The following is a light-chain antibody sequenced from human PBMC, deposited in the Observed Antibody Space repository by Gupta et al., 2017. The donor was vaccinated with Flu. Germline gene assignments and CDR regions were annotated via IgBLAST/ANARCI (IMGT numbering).Light chain of an antibody. Sequence: ATAPSSPGESAAIYCRATRRISSSYLTWYQQKPGQAPRLLIYGASSSATGIPDRFSGSGSGTDFTLTISSLEPEDFAVYYCQQYCSNPNGFGHGTKVDIK. CDR1: RRISSSY. CDR3: QQYCSNPNG. V-gene: IGKV3-20*01. CDR2: GAS. J-gene: IGKJ3*01.